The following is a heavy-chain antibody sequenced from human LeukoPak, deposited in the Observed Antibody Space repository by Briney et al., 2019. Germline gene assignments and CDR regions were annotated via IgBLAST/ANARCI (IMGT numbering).Heavy chain of an antibody. D-gene: IGHD3-3*01. CDR1: GGSISSYY. CDR2: IYYSGST. Sequence: SETLSLTCTVSGGSISSYYWSWIRQPPGKGLEWIGYIYYSGSTNYNPSLKSRVTISVDTSKNQFSLKLSSVTAADTAVYYCARRSGGYNWSDPWGQGTLVTVSS. V-gene: IGHV4-59*08. CDR3: ARRSGGYNWSDP. J-gene: IGHJ5*02.